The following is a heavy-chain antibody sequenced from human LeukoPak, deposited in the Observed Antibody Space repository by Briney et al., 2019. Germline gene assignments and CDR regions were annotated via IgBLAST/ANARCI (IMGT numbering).Heavy chain of an antibody. J-gene: IGHJ6*02. CDR2: ISGSGGST. CDR3: ARPRYYYYLYVTDV. V-gene: IGHV3-23*01. CDR1: GFTFSSYA. Sequence: GGSLRLSCAASGFTFSSYAMSWVRQAPGKGLEWVSAISGSGGSTYYPDSVEGRFTISRENSKNTLYLQTNRLRAEHTAVYYCARPRYYYYLYVTDVWGQRTTVT.